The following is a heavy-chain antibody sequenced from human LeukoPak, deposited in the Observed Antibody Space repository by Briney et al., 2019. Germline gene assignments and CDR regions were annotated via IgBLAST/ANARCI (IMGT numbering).Heavy chain of an antibody. CDR2: ISLNNGNT. CDR1: GYAFDYYG. CDR3: QRVTIFGVVIDFDY. Sequence: ASVKVSCEASGYAFDYYGITWVRQAPGQGLEWVGWISLNNGNTHYTKYAQKFQGRVTLTADTSTATAYMELRGLRSDDTAVYYCQRVTIFGVVIDFDYWGQGTLVAVSS. V-gene: IGHV1-18*01. J-gene: IGHJ4*02. D-gene: IGHD3-3*01.